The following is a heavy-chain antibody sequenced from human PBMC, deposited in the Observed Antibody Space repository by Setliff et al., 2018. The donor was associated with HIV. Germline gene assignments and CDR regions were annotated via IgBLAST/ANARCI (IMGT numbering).Heavy chain of an antibody. CDR3: ARAGGGATDQAFDI. CDR2: IDPNGGAT. Sequence: ASVKVSCKAFGYTFASYFLHWVRQAPGQGLEWLGIIDPNGGATKNAQKLQGRLTVTTDTSTGTLYMELSNLRSDDPAVYYCARAGGGATDQAFDIWGQGTMVTVSS. V-gene: IGHV1-46*01. CDR1: GYTFASYF. J-gene: IGHJ3*02. D-gene: IGHD2-2*01.